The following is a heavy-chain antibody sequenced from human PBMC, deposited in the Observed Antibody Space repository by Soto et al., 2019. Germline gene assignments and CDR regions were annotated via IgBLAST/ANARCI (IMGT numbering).Heavy chain of an antibody. CDR2: IKSKTDGGTT. Sequence: GGSLRLSCAASGFTFSNAWMNWVRQAPGKGLEWVGRIKSKTDGGTTDYAAPVKGRFTISRDDSKNTLYLQMNSLKTEDTAVYYCTTATSIMITFGGVIVTSKGSFDYWGQGTLVTVSS. J-gene: IGHJ4*02. V-gene: IGHV3-15*07. CDR3: TTATSIMITFGGVIVTSKGSFDY. CDR1: GFTFSNAW. D-gene: IGHD3-16*02.